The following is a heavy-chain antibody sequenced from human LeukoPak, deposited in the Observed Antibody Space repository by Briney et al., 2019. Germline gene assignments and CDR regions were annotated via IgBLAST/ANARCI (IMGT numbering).Heavy chain of an antibody. V-gene: IGHV3-21*01. CDR3: ARDNLVGYDILTGYYTYYYGMDV. D-gene: IGHD3-9*01. Sequence: PGGSLRLSCAASGFTFSSYSMNWVRQAPGKGLEWVSSISSSSSYIYYADSVKGRFTISRDNAKNSLYLQMNSLRAEDTAVYYCARDNLVGYDILTGYYTYYYGMDVWGQGTTVTVSS. CDR2: ISSSSSYI. J-gene: IGHJ6*02. CDR1: GFTFSSYS.